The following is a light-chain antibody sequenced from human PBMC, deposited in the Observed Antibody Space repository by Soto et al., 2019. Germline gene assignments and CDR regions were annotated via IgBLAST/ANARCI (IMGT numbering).Light chain of an antibody. Sequence: DIEMTQSPSSLSASVGDRVTITCRSSQSISNFLSWYRKSPGRAPELLIYGASTLQSGVPSRFSGSGSGTAFTLTISSLQPEDFATYWCHQTFTPPPTFGGGTKVEI. J-gene: IGKJ4*01. CDR3: HQTFTPPPT. V-gene: IGKV1-39*01. CDR2: GAS. CDR1: QSISNF.